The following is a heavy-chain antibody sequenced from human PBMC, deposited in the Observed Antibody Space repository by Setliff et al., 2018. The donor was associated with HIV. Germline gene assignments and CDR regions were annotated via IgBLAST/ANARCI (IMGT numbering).Heavy chain of an antibody. CDR2: IYSTGDT. D-gene: IGHD3-22*01. J-gene: IGHJ4*02. CDR1: GGSISNFY. V-gene: IGHV4-4*07. Sequence: PSETLSLTCSVSGGSISNFYWSWIRQPPGKGLEWVGHIYSTGDTNYNPSLKSRVTLSADTSKNQLSLSLTSVTAADTAVYYCARVRLTMIMMVDYFEQWGQGTLVTVSS. CDR3: ARVRLTMIMMVDYFEQ.